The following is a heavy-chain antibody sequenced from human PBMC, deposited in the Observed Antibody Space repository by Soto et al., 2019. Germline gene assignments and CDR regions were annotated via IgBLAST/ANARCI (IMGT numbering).Heavy chain of an antibody. CDR3: AIDLEYYYDSSGNYYYHYGLDV. CDR2: ISGYNGNT. CDR1: GYTFTDYG. Sequence: QVQLVESGAEVKKPGASVKVSCKASGYTFTDYGISWVRQAPGQGLEWMGWISGYNGNTKYAQKFQGRVTMTTDTPRNTAYMELRSLRSDDTAVYYCAIDLEYYYDSSGNYYYHYGLDVWGQGTTVTVS. D-gene: IGHD3-22*01. V-gene: IGHV1-18*04. J-gene: IGHJ6*02.